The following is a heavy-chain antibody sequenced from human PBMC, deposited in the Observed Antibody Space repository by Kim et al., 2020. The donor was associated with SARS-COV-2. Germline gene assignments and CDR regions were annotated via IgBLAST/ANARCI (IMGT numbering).Heavy chain of an antibody. CDR2: IYYSGST. CDR1: GGSISSSSYY. CDR3: ASLSDGYNFNY. Sequence: SETLSLTCTVSGGSISSSSYYWGWIRQPPGKGLEWIGSIYYSGSTYYNPSLKSRVTISVDTSKNQFSLKLSSVTAADTAVYYCASLSDGYNFNYWGQGTLVTVSS. D-gene: IGHD5-12*01. V-gene: IGHV4-39*01. J-gene: IGHJ4*02.